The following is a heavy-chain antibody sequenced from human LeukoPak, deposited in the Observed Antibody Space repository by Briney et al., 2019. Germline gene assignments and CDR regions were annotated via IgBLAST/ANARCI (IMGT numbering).Heavy chain of an antibody. V-gene: IGHV3-7*03. CDR1: GFSLSSYW. J-gene: IGHJ4*02. CDR2: IKQDGSEK. Sequence: PGGSLRLSCAASGFSLSSYWMSWVRQAPGKGLEWVANIKQDGSEKYYVDSVKGRFTISRDNAKNPMYLQMSSLRAEDTAVYYCARDGAVAGTDYWGQGTLVTVSS. D-gene: IGHD6-19*01. CDR3: ARDGAVAGTDY.